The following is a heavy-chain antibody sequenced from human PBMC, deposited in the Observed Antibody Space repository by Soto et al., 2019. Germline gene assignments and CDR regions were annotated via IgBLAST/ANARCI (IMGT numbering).Heavy chain of an antibody. CDR3: AAAPGGGGY. J-gene: IGHJ4*02. V-gene: IGHV3-53*01. CDR1: GFTVSNNY. CDR2: IYSGGYT. Sequence: EVQLVESGGGLIQPGGSLRLSCAVSGFTVSNNYMSWVRQAPGKGLEGVSVIYSGGYTAYGDSVKGRFTISRDNSKNTLDLQMKSRGAGGPALFYCAAAPGGGGYWGQGTLVTVSS. D-gene: IGHD3-10*01.